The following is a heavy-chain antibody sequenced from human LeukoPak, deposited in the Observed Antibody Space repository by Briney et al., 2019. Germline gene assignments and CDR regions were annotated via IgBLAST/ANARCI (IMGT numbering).Heavy chain of an antibody. CDR3: TTETTVTKGQDY. Sequence: GGPLRLSCAASGFTFSNAWMSWVRQAPGKGLEWVGRIKSKTDGGTTDYAAPVKGRFTISRDDSKNTLYLQMNSLKTEDTAVYYCTTETTVTKGQDYWGQGTLVTVSS. CDR2: IKSKTDGGTT. D-gene: IGHD4-17*01. J-gene: IGHJ4*02. V-gene: IGHV3-15*01. CDR1: GFTFSNAW.